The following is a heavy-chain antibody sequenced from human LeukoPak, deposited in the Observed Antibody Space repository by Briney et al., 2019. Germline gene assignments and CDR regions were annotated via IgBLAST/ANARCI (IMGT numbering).Heavy chain of an antibody. CDR2: ISGSGGST. D-gene: IGHD2-2*01. J-gene: IGHJ4*02. CDR3: AKDLYFGVTSPLDY. Sequence: PGGSLRLSCAASGFTFSSYAMSWVRQAPGKGLEWVSAISGSGGSTYYADSVKDRFTISRDNSKNTLYLQMNSLRDEDTAVYYCAKDLYFGVTSPLDYWGQGTLVTVSS. CDR1: GFTFSSYA. V-gene: IGHV3-23*01.